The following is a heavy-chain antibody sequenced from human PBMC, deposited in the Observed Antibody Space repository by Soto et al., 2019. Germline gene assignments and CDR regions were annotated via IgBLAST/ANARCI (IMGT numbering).Heavy chain of an antibody. CDR1: GYSFTSYW. CDR3: ASGGYCTNGVCSKYYFDY. CDR2: IYPGDSDT. V-gene: IGHV5-51*01. J-gene: IGHJ4*02. D-gene: IGHD2-8*01. Sequence: EVQLVQSGAEVKKPGESLKISCKGSGYSFTSYWIGWVRQMPGKGLEWMGIIYPGDSDTRYSPSFQGQVTISADKSISTAYLQWSSLKASDTAMYYCASGGYCTNGVCSKYYFDYWGQCTLVTVSS.